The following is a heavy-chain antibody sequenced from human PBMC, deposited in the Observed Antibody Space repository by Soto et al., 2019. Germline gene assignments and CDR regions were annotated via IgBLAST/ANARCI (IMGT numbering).Heavy chain of an antibody. V-gene: IGHV3-30-3*01. CDR3: ARVYCSSTSCPYYYYYYGMDV. J-gene: IGHJ6*02. D-gene: IGHD2-2*01. CDR2: ISYDGSNK. CDR1: GFTFSSYA. Sequence: QVQLVESGGGVVQPGRSLRLSCAASGFTFSSYAMHWVRQAPGKGLEWVAVISYDGSNKYYADSVKGRFTISRDNSKNTLYLQMSSLRAEDTAVYYWARVYCSSTSCPYYYYYYGMDVWGQGTTVTVSS.